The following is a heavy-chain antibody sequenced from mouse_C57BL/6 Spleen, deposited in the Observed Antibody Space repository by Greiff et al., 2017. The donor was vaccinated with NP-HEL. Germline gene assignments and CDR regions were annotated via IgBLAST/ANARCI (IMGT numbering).Heavy chain of an antibody. D-gene: IGHD2-4*01. V-gene: IGHV1-81*01. Sequence: QVQLQQSGAELARPGASVKLSCKASGYTFTSYGISWVKQRTGQGLEWIGEIYPRSGNTYYNEKFKGKATLTADKSSSTAYMELRSLTSEDSAVYFCARSGDYDGVSYWGQGTLVTVSA. CDR3: ARSGDYDGVSY. J-gene: IGHJ3*01. CDR2: IYPRSGNT. CDR1: GYTFTSYG.